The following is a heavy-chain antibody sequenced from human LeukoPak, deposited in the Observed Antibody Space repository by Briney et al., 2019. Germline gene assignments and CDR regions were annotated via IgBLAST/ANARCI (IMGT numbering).Heavy chain of an antibody. CDR3: ATDGSLWGYDYDPYYFDY. Sequence: LGASVKVSCKASGYTFTGYYMHWVRQAPGQGLEWMGWINPNSGGTNYAQKFQGRVTMTRDTSISTAYMELSRLRSDDTAVYYCATDGSLWGYDYDPYYFDYWGQGTLVTVSS. D-gene: IGHD3-16*01. J-gene: IGHJ4*02. CDR2: INPNSGGT. CDR1: GYTFTGYY. V-gene: IGHV1-2*03.